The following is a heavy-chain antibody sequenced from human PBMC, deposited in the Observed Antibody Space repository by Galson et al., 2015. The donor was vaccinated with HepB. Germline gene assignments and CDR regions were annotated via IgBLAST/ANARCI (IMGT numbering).Heavy chain of an antibody. J-gene: IGHJ4*02. CDR3: AKGSQWLVRARFDY. D-gene: IGHD6-19*01. V-gene: IGHV3-9*01. CDR2: ISWNSGSI. Sequence: SLRLSCAASGFTFSSYAMHWVRQAPGKGLEWVSGISWNSGSIGYADSVKGRFTISRDNAKNSLYLQMNSLRAEDTALYYCAKGSQWLVRARFDYWGQGTLVTVSS. CDR1: GFTFSSYA.